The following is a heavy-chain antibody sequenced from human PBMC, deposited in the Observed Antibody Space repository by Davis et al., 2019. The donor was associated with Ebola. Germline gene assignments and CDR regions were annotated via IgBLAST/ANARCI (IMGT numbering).Heavy chain of an antibody. J-gene: IGHJ6*02. CDR2: VSGSGGNT. CDR3: AKGGGYSYSWKAGRNYYYYGLDV. Sequence: GESLKISCAASGFTVSSNYMSWVRQVPGKGLEWVSSVSGSGGNTYYADSVKGRFTVSRDNSKNTLYLQMNSLRAEDTAVYYCAKGGGYSYSWKAGRNYYYYGLDVWGQGTTVTVSS. CDR1: GFTVSSNY. D-gene: IGHD5-18*01. V-gene: IGHV3-23*01.